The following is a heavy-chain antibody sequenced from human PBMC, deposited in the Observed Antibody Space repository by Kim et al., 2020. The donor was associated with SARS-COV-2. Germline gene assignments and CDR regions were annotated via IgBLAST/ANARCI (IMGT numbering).Heavy chain of an antibody. D-gene: IGHD6-13*01. V-gene: IGHV3-15*01. J-gene: IGHJ4*02. CDR3: TTYHPPGIAAAGTELIDY. CDR2: IKSKTDGGTT. Sequence: GGSLRLSCAASGFTFSNAWMSWVRQAPGKGLEWVGRIKSKTDGGTTDYAAPVKGRFTISRDDSKNTLYLQMNNLKTEDTAVYYCTTYHPPGIAAAGTELIDYWGQGTLVTVSS. CDR1: GFTFSNAW.